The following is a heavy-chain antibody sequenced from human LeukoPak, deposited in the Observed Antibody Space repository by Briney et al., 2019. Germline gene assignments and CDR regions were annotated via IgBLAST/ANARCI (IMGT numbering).Heavy chain of an antibody. D-gene: IGHD3-22*01. V-gene: IGHV1-8*01. CDR3: VHDSSGYLGY. J-gene: IGHJ4*02. Sequence: ASVKVSCKASGYTCTSYDINWVRQAPGQGLEWMGWMNPNSGNTGYAQKFQGRVTMTRNTSISTAYMELSSLRSEDTAVYYCVHDSSGYLGYWGQGTLVTVSS. CDR1: GYTCTSYD. CDR2: MNPNSGNT.